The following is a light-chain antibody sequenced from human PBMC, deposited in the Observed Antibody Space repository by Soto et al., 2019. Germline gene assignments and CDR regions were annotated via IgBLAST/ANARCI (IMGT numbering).Light chain of an antibody. CDR3: QSYDNSLSGWV. J-gene: IGLJ3*02. CDR1: TSNIGAGYD. V-gene: IGLV1-40*01. CDR2: GNI. Sequence: QSVLTQPPSVSGAPGQRVTLSCTGSTSNIGAGYDVHWYQQLPGTAPKLLIYGNINRPSGVPDRFSGSKSGTSASLAVTGLQAEDEADYYCQSYDNSLSGWVFGGGTKLTVL.